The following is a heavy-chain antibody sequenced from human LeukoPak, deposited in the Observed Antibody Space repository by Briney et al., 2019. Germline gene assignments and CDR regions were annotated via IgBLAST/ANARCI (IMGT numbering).Heavy chain of an antibody. J-gene: IGHJ5*02. CDR1: GGSISSYY. CDR3: ARPQGYCSSTSCYHWFDP. Sequence: SETLSLTCTVSGGSISSYYWSWIRQPPGKGLEWIGYIYYSGSTNYNPSLKSRVTISVDTCKNQFSLKLSSVTAADTAVYYCARPQGYCSSTSCYHWFDPWGQGTLVTVSS. V-gene: IGHV4-59*08. D-gene: IGHD2-2*01. CDR2: IYYSGST.